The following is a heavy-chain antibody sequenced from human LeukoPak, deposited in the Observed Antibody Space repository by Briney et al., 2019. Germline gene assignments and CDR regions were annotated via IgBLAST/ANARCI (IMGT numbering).Heavy chain of an antibody. J-gene: IGHJ4*02. CDR3: TTDTWYSAGH. CDR2: IKKDGSEK. V-gene: IGHV3-7*03. D-gene: IGHD2-15*01. Sequence: GGPLSPSFQAPGSIFSGLWMAGSRRPPGKGLEWVAIIKKDGSEKYYVDSMKGRFTISRDNAKNSLFLQMNSLRAEDTAIYYCTTDTWYSAGHWGQGTLVTVSS. CDR1: GSIFSGLW.